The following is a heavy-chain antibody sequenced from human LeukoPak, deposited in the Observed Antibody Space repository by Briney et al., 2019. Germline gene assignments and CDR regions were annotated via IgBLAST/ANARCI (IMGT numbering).Heavy chain of an antibody. J-gene: IGHJ4*02. D-gene: IGHD3-10*01. Sequence: GGSLRLSCAASGFTFSDYYMSWMRQAPGKGLEWVSYISSISSYTNYADSVKGRFTITRDNAKNSLYLQMNSLRAEDTAVYYCARVPRITMVRGVIMAYYFDYWGQGTLVTVSS. CDR1: GFTFSDYY. CDR2: ISSISSYT. CDR3: ARVPRITMVRGVIMAYYFDY. V-gene: IGHV3-11*05.